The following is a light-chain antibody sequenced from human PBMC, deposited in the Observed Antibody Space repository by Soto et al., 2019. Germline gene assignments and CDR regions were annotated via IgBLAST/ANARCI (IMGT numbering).Light chain of an antibody. Sequence: QSVLAQPPSASGTPGQRVTISCSGSSYNIGSNTVNWYQQLPGTAPKLLIYSNNQRPSGVPDRFSGSKSGTSASLAISGLQSEDEADYYCAAWDDSLNGQVFGTGTKVTVL. J-gene: IGLJ1*01. V-gene: IGLV1-44*01. CDR1: SYNIGSNT. CDR2: SNN. CDR3: AAWDDSLNGQV.